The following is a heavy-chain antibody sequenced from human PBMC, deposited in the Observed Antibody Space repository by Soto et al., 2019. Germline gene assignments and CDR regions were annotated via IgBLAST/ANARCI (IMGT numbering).Heavy chain of an antibody. CDR3: ARFRYYYDSSGYYSWWFDP. CDR1: GYTFTSYD. D-gene: IGHD3-22*01. Sequence: QVQLVQSGAEVKKPGASVKVSCKASGYTFTSYDINWVRQATGQGLEWMGWMNPNSGNTGYAQKFQGRVTMTRNTSISTAYMELSSQRSEDTAVYYCARFRYYYDSSGYYSWWFDPWGQGTLVTVSS. J-gene: IGHJ5*02. CDR2: MNPNSGNT. V-gene: IGHV1-8*01.